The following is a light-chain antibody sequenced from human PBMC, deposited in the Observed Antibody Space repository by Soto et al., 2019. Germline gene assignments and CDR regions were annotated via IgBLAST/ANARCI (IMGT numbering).Light chain of an antibody. V-gene: IGLV1-44*01. Sequence: QSVLTQPPSASGTPGQRVTISRSGSSSNIGSNTVNWYQQLPGTAPKLLIYSNNQRPSGVPDRFSGSKSGTSASLAISGLQSEDEADYYCAAWDDSPNGVVFGGGTKLTVL. CDR3: AAWDDSPNGVV. CDR2: SNN. CDR1: SSNIGSNT. J-gene: IGLJ2*01.